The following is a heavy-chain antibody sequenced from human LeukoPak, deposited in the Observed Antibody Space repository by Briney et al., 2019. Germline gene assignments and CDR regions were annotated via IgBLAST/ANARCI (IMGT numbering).Heavy chain of an antibody. Sequence: GASVKVSCKASGGTFSSYAISWVRQAPGQGLEWMGGIIPTFGTANYAQKFQGRVTITADESTSTAYMELSSLRSEDTAVYYCARDGLKYNWFDPWGQGTLVTVSS. J-gene: IGHJ5*02. CDR3: ARDGLKYNWFDP. CDR2: IIPTFGTA. V-gene: IGHV1-69*13. CDR1: GGTFSSYA. D-gene: IGHD5-12*01.